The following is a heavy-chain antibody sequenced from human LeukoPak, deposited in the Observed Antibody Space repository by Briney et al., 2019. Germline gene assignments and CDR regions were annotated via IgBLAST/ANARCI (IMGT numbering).Heavy chain of an antibody. V-gene: IGHV3-23*01. CDR2: ISGSGGST. CDR3: AKELLAYCGGDCYSYYFDY. CDR1: GFTFSSYA. D-gene: IGHD2-21*02. J-gene: IGHJ4*02. Sequence: GGSLRLSCAASGFTFSSYAMSWVRQAPGKGLEWVSAISGSGGSTYYADSVKGRFTISRDNSKNTLYLQMNSLRAEDTAVYYCAKELLAYCGGDCYSYYFDYWGQGTLVTVSS.